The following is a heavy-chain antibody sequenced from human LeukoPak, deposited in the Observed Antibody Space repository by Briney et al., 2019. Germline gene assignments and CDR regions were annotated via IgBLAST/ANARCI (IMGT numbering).Heavy chain of an antibody. Sequence: PSETLSHTRTVSVGSNIRSSSYSRWLRQPPGKGLEWIGSIYYSKNTYYNPSLKSRVTISADTSKNQFSLTLGSVSATDTAVYYCVSPRGFSYGYFDYWGQGTLVTVSS. D-gene: IGHD5-18*01. J-gene: IGHJ4*02. CDR3: VSPRGFSYGYFDY. V-gene: IGHV4-39*01. CDR2: IYYSKNT. CDR1: VGSNIRSSSY.